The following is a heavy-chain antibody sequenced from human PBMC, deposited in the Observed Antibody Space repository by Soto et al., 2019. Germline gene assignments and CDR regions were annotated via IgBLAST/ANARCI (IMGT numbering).Heavy chain of an antibody. D-gene: IGHD3-3*01. J-gene: IGHJ5*02. CDR3: AKEGPDITYYDFWSGPNWFDP. V-gene: IGHV3-23*01. Sequence: EVQLLESGGGLVQPGGSLRLSCAASGFTFSSYAMSWVRQAPGKGLEWVSAISGSGGSTYYADSVKGRFTIPRDNSKNTLDLQMTSLRAEDTAVYYCAKEGPDITYYDFWSGPNWFDPWGQGTLVTVSS. CDR1: GFTFSSYA. CDR2: ISGSGGST.